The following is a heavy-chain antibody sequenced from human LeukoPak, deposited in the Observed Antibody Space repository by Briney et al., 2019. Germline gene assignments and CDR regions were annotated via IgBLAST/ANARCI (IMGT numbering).Heavy chain of an antibody. Sequence: PSETLSLTCAVYGGSFSGYYWSWIRQPPGKGLEWIGEINHSGSTNYNPSLKSRVTISVDTSKYQFSLKLSSVTAADTAVYYCARARQGWFDPWGQGTLVTVSS. CDR3: ARARQGWFDP. J-gene: IGHJ5*02. CDR1: GGSFSGYY. CDR2: INHSGST. V-gene: IGHV4-34*01.